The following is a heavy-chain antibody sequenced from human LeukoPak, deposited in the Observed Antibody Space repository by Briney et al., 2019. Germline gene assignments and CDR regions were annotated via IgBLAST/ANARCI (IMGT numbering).Heavy chain of an antibody. Sequence: GGSLRPSCAASGFTVSSNYMSWVRQAPGKGLEWVSVIYSAGRTYYADSVKGRFTISRDNSKNTLYLQVNSLRAEDTAVYYCARDRGGTTRFLEGTYDYWGQGTLVAVSS. D-gene: IGHD3-3*01. V-gene: IGHV3-66*01. CDR1: GFTVSSNY. J-gene: IGHJ4*02. CDR3: ARDRGGTTRFLEGTYDY. CDR2: IYSAGRT.